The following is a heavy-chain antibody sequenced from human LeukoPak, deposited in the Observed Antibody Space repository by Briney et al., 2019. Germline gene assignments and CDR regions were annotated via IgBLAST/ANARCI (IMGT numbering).Heavy chain of an antibody. CDR2: ISSTSSYI. D-gene: IGHD2-2*01. CDR1: GFLFSSYS. CDR3: ARFGGGSCSGSSCYDYYVDV. Sequence: PGGSLRLSCAASGFLFSSYSVIWVRQAPGKGLEWVSSISSTSSYIFYADSLKGRFTISRDNAKNSLYLQMNSLRAEDTAVYYRARFGGGSCSGSSCYDYYVDVWGKGTTVTVSS. V-gene: IGHV3-21*01. J-gene: IGHJ6*03.